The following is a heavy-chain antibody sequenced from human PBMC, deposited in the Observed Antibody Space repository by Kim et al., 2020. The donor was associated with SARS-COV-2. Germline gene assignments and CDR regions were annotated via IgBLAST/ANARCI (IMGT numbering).Heavy chain of an antibody. Sequence: ASVKVSCKASGYSFTTYGISWVRQAPGQGLEWLGRISSYNGNTKYAQNVQDRLTVTMDSSATTVYMELRSLGFDDTAVYFCAREEFRSGWANDYWGQGTLVIVSS. V-gene: IGHV1-18*01. CDR3: AREEFRSGWANDY. CDR2: ISSYNGNT. D-gene: IGHD6-19*01. CDR1: GYSFTTYG. J-gene: IGHJ4*02.